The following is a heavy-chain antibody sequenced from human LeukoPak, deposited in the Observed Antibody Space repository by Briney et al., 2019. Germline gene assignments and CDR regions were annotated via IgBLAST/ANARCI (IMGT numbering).Heavy chain of an antibody. Sequence: PGGSLRLSCEASGFTFSIFWMSWVRQAPGKGLEWVANIKQDGSAKYYVDSVKGRFTISRDNARNSLYLEMNNLRAEDTAIYYCATSYDSSGNNWGQGTLVTVSS. J-gene: IGHJ4*02. V-gene: IGHV3-7*01. CDR1: GFTFSIFW. D-gene: IGHD3-22*01. CDR3: ATSYDSSGNN. CDR2: IKQDGSAK.